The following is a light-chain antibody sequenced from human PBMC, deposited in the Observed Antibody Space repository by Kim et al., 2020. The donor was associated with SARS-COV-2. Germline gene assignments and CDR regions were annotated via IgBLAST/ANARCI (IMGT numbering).Light chain of an antibody. J-gene: IGKJ4*01. V-gene: IGKV1-33*01. CDR1: QDISNY. CDR2: DAS. CDR3: QQYDNLLLT. Sequence: DIQMTQSPSSLSASVGDRVTITCQASQDISNYLNWYQQKPGKAPELLIYDASNLETGVPSRFSGSGSGTDFTFTISSLQPEDIATYYCQQYDNLLLTFGGGTKVDIK.